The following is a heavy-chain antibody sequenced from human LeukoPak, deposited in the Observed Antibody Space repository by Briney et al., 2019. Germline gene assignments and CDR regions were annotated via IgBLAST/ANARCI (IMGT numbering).Heavy chain of an antibody. V-gene: IGHV1-46*04. CDR2: VDPSGGVT. CDR3: AKEVHGVVVPAAL. J-gene: IGHJ4*02. D-gene: IGHD2-2*01. Sequence: ASVKVSCTASGDNFRIYNVHWVRQAPGQGLEWLGRVDPSGGVTTSVEKLRGRLTMTTDLSTSTVYMELSSLRIEDTAVYYCAKEVHGVVVPAALWGQGTLVTVSS. CDR1: GDNFRIYN.